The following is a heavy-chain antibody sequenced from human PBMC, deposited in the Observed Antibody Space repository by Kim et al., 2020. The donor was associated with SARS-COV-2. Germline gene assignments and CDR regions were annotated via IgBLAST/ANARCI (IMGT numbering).Heavy chain of an antibody. CDR3: AREVAGGGFDY. V-gene: IGHV4-39*07. CDR1: GGSISNYRYY. Sequence: SETLSLTCTVSGGSISNYRYYWGWIRQPPGKGLEWIAIIYYSGTTYYNPSLKSRVTISVDTSKNQFSLKQISVTAADTAVYYCAREVAGGGFDYWGQGTLVIVSS. J-gene: IGHJ4*02. D-gene: IGHD2-15*01. CDR2: IYYSGTT.